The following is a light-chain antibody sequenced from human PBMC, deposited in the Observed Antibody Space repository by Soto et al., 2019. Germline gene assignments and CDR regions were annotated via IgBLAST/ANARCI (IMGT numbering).Light chain of an antibody. CDR1: SNDVGAFNY. CDR2: EVN. Sequence: QSALTQPPSASGSPGQSVTISCTGTSNDVGAFNYVSWFQQHPGKAPKVLIYEVNERPSGVSNRFSGSKSGNTASLTISGLQAEDEADYYCCSYARPTFYAFATGTKLTVL. J-gene: IGLJ1*01. V-gene: IGLV2-8*01. CDR3: CSYARPTFYA.